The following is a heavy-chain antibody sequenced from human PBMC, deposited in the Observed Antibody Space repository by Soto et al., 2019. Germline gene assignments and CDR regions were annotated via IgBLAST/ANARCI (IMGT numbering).Heavy chain of an antibody. CDR3: ARDRRKNWNYYYYYYMDV. D-gene: IGHD1-1*01. J-gene: IGHJ6*03. V-gene: IGHV4-59*01. CDR2: IYYSGST. Sequence: SETLSLTCTVSGGSISSYYWSWIRQPPGKGLEWIGYIYYSGSTNYNPSLKSRVTISVDTSKNQFSLKLSSVTAADTAVYYCARDRRKNWNYYYYYYMDVWGKGTTVTVSS. CDR1: GGSISSYY.